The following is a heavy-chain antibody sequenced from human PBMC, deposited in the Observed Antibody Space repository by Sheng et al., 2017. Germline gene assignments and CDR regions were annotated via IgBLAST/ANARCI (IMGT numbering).Heavy chain of an antibody. CDR1: GFTFSSYS. D-gene: IGHD6-19*01. CDR2: ISSSSSYI. CDR3: ARASNYSSGWYSPYYYYMDV. V-gene: IGHV3-21*01. Sequence: EVQLVESGGGLVKPGGSLRLSCAASGFTFSSYSMNWVRQAPGKGLEWVSSISSSSSYIYYADSVKGRFTISRDNAKNSLYLQMNSLRAEDTAVYYCARASNYSSGWYSPYYYYMDVWGKGTTVTVSS. J-gene: IGHJ6*03.